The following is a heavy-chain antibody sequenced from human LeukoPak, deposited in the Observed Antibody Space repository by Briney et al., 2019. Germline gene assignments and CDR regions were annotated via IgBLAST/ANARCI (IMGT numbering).Heavy chain of an antibody. Sequence: SETLSLTCTVSGGSISSYYWSWIRQPPGKGLEWIGYIYYSGSTNYNPSLKSRVTISVDTSKNQFSLKLSSVTAADTAVYYCARHSRHLGNWFDPWGQGTLVTVSS. D-gene: IGHD7-27*01. CDR3: ARHSRHLGNWFDP. V-gene: IGHV4-59*01. CDR2: IYYSGST. J-gene: IGHJ5*02. CDR1: GGSISSYY.